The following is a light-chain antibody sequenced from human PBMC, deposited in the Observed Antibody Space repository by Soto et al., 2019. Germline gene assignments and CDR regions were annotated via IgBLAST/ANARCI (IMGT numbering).Light chain of an antibody. CDR1: SSNIGRNT. Sequence: QSVLTQPPSASGTPGQRVSISCSGSSSNIGRNTVNWYQQLPGTAPKVLIYSNDQRPSGVPDRFSGSKSGTSASLAISGLQSEEEADYYCAAWDDSLNGQGVFGGGTKVTVL. CDR2: SND. V-gene: IGLV1-44*01. CDR3: AAWDDSLNGQGV. J-gene: IGLJ3*02.